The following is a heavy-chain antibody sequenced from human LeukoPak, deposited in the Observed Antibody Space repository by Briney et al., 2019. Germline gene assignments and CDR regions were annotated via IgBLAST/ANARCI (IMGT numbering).Heavy chain of an antibody. CDR2: MNPNSGNT. J-gene: IGHJ5*02. D-gene: IGHD6-13*01. CDR3: ARGISIAAAENWFDP. V-gene: IGHV1-8*01. Sequence: ASVKVSCKASGYTFTSYDINWVRQATGQGLEWMGWMNPNSGNTGYAQKFQGRVTMTRNTSISTAYMELSSLRSEDTAVYYCARGISIAAAENWFDPWGQGTLVTVSS. CDR1: GYTFTSYD.